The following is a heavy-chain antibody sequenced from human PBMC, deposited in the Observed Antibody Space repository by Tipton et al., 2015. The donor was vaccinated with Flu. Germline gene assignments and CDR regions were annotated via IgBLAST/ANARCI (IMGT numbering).Heavy chain of an antibody. V-gene: IGHV4-4*07. Sequence: TLSLTYTVSGGSLSSYFWSWIRQPAGKGLEWIGRIYPSGNTNYNPSLQSRVTMSVDTSRNQSSLSLTSVTAADAAICYCARSGGYHHYYFDLWGRGTLVGVSS. CDR3: ARSGGYHHYYFDL. D-gene: IGHD2-15*01. CDR2: IYPSGNT. J-gene: IGHJ2*01. CDR1: GGSLSSYF.